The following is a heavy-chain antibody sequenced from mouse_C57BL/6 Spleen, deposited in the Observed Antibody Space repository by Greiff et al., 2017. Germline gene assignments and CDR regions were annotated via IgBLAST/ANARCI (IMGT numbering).Heavy chain of an antibody. CDR2: IDPETGGT. D-gene: IGHD4-1*01. V-gene: IGHV1-15*01. CDR3: TRGGLGRRYFDY. J-gene: IGHJ2*01. Sequence: VQLQPSGAELVRPGASVTLSCKASGYTFTDYEMHWVKQTPVHGLELIGAIDPETGGTAYNQKFKGKAILTADKSSSTAYMALRSLTSEDSAVYYCTRGGLGRRYFDYWGQGTTLTVSS. CDR1: GYTFTDYE.